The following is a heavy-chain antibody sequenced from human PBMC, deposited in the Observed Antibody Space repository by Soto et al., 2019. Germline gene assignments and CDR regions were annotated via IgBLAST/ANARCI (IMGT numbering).Heavy chain of an antibody. Sequence: EVQLLESGGDLVQPGGSLRLSCAASGLTFSTYGMSWVRQAPGKGLEWVSGISGSGGSTYYAGSVKGRFTISRDNSKNTLNLQLNRLRAEDTAVYYCAKEVRRATSEFYYYAMDVWRQGTRVTVSS. CDR1: GLTFSTYG. J-gene: IGHJ6*02. V-gene: IGHV3-23*01. CDR3: AKEVRRATSEFYYYAMDV. CDR2: ISGSGGST.